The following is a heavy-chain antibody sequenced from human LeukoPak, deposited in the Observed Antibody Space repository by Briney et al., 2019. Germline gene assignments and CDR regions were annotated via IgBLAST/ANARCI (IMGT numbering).Heavy chain of an antibody. CDR2: ISAYNGNT. Sequence: ASVKVSCKASGYTFTSYGISWVRQAPGQGLEWMGWISAYNGNTNYAQKLQGRVTMTTDTSTSTAYMELRSLRSDDTAVYYCARGATVTFVGDLFDYWGQGTLVTVSS. J-gene: IGHJ4*02. D-gene: IGHD4-17*01. V-gene: IGHV1-18*01. CDR3: ARGATVTFVGDLFDY. CDR1: GYTFTSYG.